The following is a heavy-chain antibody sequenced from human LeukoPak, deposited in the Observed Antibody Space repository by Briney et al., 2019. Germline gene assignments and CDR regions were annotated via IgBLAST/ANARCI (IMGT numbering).Heavy chain of an antibody. CDR1: GESITTFY. V-gene: IGHV4-59*01. CDR3: ARDGNNSGLNDY. D-gene: IGHD6-19*01. Sequence: SETLSLTCSVSGESITTFYWSWIRQSPGKGLEWIGCMFHGGITKYKPSLKSRVTISMDTSKNQFSLKMHSVTSADTAVYYCARDGNNSGLNDYWGPGILVTVSS. J-gene: IGHJ4*02. CDR2: MFHGGIT.